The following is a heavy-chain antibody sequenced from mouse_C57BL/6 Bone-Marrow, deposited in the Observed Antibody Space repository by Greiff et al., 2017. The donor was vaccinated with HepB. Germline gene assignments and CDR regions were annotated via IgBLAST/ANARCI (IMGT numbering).Heavy chain of an antibody. D-gene: IGHD1-1*01. J-gene: IGHJ3*01. Sequence: QVQLQQPGAELVKPGASVKMSCKASGYTFTSYWITWVKQRPGQGLEWIGDIYPGSGSTNYNEKFKSTATLTVDTSSSTAYMQLSSLTSKDSAVYYCARIPHITTVVADAYWGQGTLVTVSA. CDR3: ARIPHITTVVADAY. V-gene: IGHV1-55*01. CDR1: GYTFTSYW. CDR2: IYPGSGST.